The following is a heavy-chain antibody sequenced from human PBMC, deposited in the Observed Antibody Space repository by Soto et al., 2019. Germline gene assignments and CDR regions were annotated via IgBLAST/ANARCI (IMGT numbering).Heavy chain of an antibody. Sequence: QVQLVQSGAEVKKPGSSVKVSCKASGGTFSSYAISWVRQAPGQGLEWMGGIIPIFGTANYAQKFQGRVTITADQSTSTAYMELSSLRSEDTAVYYCARDWKSGWYREDAFDIWGQGTMVTVSS. J-gene: IGHJ3*02. D-gene: IGHD6-19*01. CDR2: IIPIFGTA. V-gene: IGHV1-69*12. CDR1: GGTFSSYA. CDR3: ARDWKSGWYREDAFDI.